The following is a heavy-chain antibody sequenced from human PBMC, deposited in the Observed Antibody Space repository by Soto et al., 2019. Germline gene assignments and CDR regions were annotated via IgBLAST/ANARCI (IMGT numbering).Heavy chain of an antibody. V-gene: IGHV3-23*01. CDR1: GFTFSNYA. CDR3: AKNKLEQWLVLGAFDI. J-gene: IGHJ3*02. Sequence: EVQLLESGGGLVLPGGSLRLSCAASGFTFSNYAMSWVRQAPGKGLEWVSIISGSGGTTYYADSVKGRFTISRDNSKNTLYRKMTSLRAEDTAVYYCAKNKLEQWLVLGAFDIWGQGTMVTVSS. D-gene: IGHD6-19*01. CDR2: ISGSGGTT.